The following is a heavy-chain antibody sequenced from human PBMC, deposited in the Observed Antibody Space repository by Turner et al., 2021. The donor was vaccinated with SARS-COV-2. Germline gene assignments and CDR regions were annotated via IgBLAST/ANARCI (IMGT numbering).Heavy chain of an antibody. Sequence: QVHLQQWGAGLLKPSETLSLTCAVYGGSFSGYFWTWIRQPPGKGLEWIGEINHSGSTNYNPSLKSRVTISVDTSKNQFSLKLSSVTAADTAVYYCARGQGWLQPPFGYWGQGTLVTVSS. V-gene: IGHV4-34*01. CDR2: INHSGST. J-gene: IGHJ4*02. D-gene: IGHD3-3*01. CDR1: GGSFSGYF. CDR3: ARGQGWLQPPFGY.